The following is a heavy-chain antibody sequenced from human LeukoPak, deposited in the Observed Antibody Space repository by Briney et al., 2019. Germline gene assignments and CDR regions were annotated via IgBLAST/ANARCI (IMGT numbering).Heavy chain of an antibody. Sequence: PGGSLTLSCAACGFSFSSYWMHWVRHAPGKGVVWVSRIKGDGSYITYAHSVKGRFTISRDNARNTLYLQMNGLRADDTAVYYCARVYVGTDMVDFDYWGQGTLVTVSS. CDR1: GFSFSSYW. J-gene: IGHJ4*02. V-gene: IGHV3-74*01. CDR3: ARVYVGTDMVDFDY. D-gene: IGHD5-18*01. CDR2: IKGDGSYI.